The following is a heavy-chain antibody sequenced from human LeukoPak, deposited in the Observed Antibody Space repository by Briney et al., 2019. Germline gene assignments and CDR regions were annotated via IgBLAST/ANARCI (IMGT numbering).Heavy chain of an antibody. CDR1: GGSISSSSYY. D-gene: IGHD2-15*01. Sequence: SETLSLTCTVSGGSISSSSYYWGWIRQPPGKGLEWIGSIHYSGSTNYNPSLKSRVTISVVTSKNQFSLKLSSVTAADTAVYYCARGYCSGGSCYSYYYYNYMDVWGKGTTVTVSS. CDR3: ARGYCSGGSCYSYYYYNYMDV. CDR2: IHYSGST. V-gene: IGHV4-39*07. J-gene: IGHJ6*03.